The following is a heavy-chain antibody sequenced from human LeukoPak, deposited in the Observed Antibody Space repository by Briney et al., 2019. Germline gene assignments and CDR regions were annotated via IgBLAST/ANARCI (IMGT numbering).Heavy chain of an antibody. CDR2: IYYSGST. CDR1: GGSISSSSYY. D-gene: IGHD6-19*01. J-gene: IGHJ5*02. V-gene: IGHV4-39*01. Sequence: SETLSLTCTVSGGSISSSSYYWGWIRQPPGKGLEWIGSIYYSGSTYYNPSLKSRVTISVDTSKNQFSLKLSSVTAADTAVYYCAITAETGAGNWFDPWGQGTLVTVSS. CDR3: AITAETGAGNWFDP.